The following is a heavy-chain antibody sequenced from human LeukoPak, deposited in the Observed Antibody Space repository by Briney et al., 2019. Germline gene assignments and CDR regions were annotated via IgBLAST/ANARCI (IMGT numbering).Heavy chain of an antibody. D-gene: IGHD2-2*01. CDR3: ASHQLLHAIFDY. CDR2: ISSSGSTI. J-gene: IGHJ4*02. V-gene: IGHV3-48*03. CDR1: GFTFSSYE. Sequence: PGGSLRLSCAASGFTFSSYEMNWVRQAPGKGLEWVSYISSSGSTIYYADSVKGRFTISRDNAKNSLYLQMNSLRAEDTGVYYCASHQLLHAIFDYWGQGTLVTVSS.